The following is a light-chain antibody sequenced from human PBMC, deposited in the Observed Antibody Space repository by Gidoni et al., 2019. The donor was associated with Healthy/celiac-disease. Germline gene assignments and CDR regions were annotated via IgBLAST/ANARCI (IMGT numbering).Light chain of an antibody. Sequence: AIQLTQSPSSLSASVGDRVTITCRASQGISSPLAWYQQKPGKAPKLLIYDASSVESGVPSRFSGSGCGTDFTLTISSLQPEDVATYYYQQFNSYPPLTFGGGTKVEIK. CDR1: QGISSP. CDR3: QQFNSYPPLT. V-gene: IGKV1-13*02. CDR2: DAS. J-gene: IGKJ4*01.